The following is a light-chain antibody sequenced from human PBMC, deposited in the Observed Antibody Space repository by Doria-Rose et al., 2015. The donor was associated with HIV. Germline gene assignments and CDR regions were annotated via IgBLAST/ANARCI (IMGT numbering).Light chain of an antibody. Sequence: LTQSPGTLSLSPGERATLSCRASQSFSSTYLAWYQQKPGQAPSLLIYDGSTRDTGIPDRFSASGSGTDFTLTINRLEPEDFALYYCHQYSTSWTFGQGTKVEI. CDR1: QSFSSTY. CDR2: DGS. CDR3: HQYSTSWT. J-gene: IGKJ1*01. V-gene: IGKV3-20*01.